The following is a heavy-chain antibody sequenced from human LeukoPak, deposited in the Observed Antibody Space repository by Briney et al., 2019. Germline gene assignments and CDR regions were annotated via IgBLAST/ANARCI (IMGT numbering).Heavy chain of an antibody. Sequence: SQTLSLTCAISGDSVSSSSAAWTWIRQSPSRGLEWLGRTYYRSKWQSDYAVSVKSRISMNADTFKNQFSLQLNSVTPEDTAVYYCAREWGRGGNTVDYFDYWGQGTLVTVSS. CDR1: GDSVSSSSAA. J-gene: IGHJ4*02. CDR3: AREWGRGGNTVDYFDY. V-gene: IGHV6-1*01. CDR2: TYYRSKWQS. D-gene: IGHD4-23*01.